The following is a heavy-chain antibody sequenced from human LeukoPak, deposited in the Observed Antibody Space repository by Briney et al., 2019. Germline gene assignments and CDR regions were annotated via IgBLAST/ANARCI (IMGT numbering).Heavy chain of an antibody. CDR1: GFTFSSYA. J-gene: IGHJ3*02. Sequence: PGESLRLSCAASGFTFSSYAMHWVRQAPGKGLEYVSAISSNGGSTYYATSVKGRFTISRDNSKNTLYLQMGSLRAEDMAVYYCARSPGEVVNPEYAFDIWGQGTMVTVSS. V-gene: IGHV3-64*01. CDR3: ARSPGEVVNPEYAFDI. CDR2: ISSNGGST. D-gene: IGHD3-10*01.